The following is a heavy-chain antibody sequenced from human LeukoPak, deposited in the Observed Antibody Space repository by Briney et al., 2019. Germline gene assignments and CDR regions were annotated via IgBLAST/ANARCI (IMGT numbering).Heavy chain of an antibody. Sequence: GGSLRLSCSASGFGFRNYWMTWLRQAPGKGLEWVANIKKDGNEKYYVDSVRGRFTISRDNAKNSLYLQMNSLRAEDTAVYYCARDYLVVVPAAQGWYFDYWGQGTLVTVSS. J-gene: IGHJ4*02. V-gene: IGHV3-7*01. CDR3: ARDYLVVVPAAQGWYFDY. CDR2: IKKDGNEK. CDR1: GFGFRNYW. D-gene: IGHD2-2*01.